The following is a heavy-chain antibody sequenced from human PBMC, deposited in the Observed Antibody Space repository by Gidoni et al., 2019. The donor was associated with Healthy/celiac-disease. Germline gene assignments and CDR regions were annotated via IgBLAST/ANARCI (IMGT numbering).Heavy chain of an antibody. CDR1: GGSISSGGYY. Sequence: QVQLQESGPGLVKPSQTLSLTCTVSGGSISSGGYYWSWIRQHPGKGLEWIGYIYYSGSTYYNPSLKSRVTISVDTSKNQFSLKLSSVTAADTAVYYCARDVPDPYGGYFTGFDYWGQGTLVTVSS. CDR2: IYYSGST. V-gene: IGHV4-31*03. D-gene: IGHD5-12*01. J-gene: IGHJ4*02. CDR3: ARDVPDPYGGYFTGFDY.